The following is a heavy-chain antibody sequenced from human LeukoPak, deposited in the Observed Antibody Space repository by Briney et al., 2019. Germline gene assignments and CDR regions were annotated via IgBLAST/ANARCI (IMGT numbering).Heavy chain of an antibody. Sequence: GGSLRLSCAASGFTFSSYAMSWVRQAPGKGLEWVSAISGSGGSTYYAVPVKGRFTISRDNSNNTLYLQMNSLRAEDTAVYYVAKDLGYCSSTSCFWSFDYWGQGTLVTVSS. V-gene: IGHV3-23*01. J-gene: IGHJ4*02. CDR1: GFTFSSYA. CDR2: ISGSGGST. D-gene: IGHD2-2*01. CDR3: AKDLGYCSSTSCFWSFDY.